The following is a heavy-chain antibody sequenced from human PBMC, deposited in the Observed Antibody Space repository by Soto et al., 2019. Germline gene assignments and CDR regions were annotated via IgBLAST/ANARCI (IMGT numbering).Heavy chain of an antibody. V-gene: IGHV4-34*01. CDR2: INHSGST. CDR3: ARGRRGSSWYSHWFDP. Sequence: QVQLQQWGAGLLKPSETLSLTCAVYGGSFSGYYWSWIRQPPGKGLEWIGEINHSGSTNYNPSLKSRVTISVDTSKNQFSLKLSSVTAADTAVYYCARGRRGSSWYSHWFDPWGQGTRVTVSS. J-gene: IGHJ5*02. D-gene: IGHD6-13*01. CDR1: GGSFSGYY.